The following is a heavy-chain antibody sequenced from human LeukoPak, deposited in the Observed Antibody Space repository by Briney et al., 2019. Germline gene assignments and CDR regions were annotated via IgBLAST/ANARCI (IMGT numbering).Heavy chain of an antibody. Sequence: GASLKVSCKASGYTFTSYDINWVRQGPGQGGEWMGWMNPNSGNTGYAQKFQGRVTMTRNTSISTAYMELSSLRSEDTAVYYCARARSPHSPGGLLMHYWGQGTLVTVSS. CDR3: ARARSPHSPGGLLMHY. CDR2: MNPNSGNT. D-gene: IGHD2-15*01. CDR1: GYTFTSYD. V-gene: IGHV1-8*01. J-gene: IGHJ4*02.